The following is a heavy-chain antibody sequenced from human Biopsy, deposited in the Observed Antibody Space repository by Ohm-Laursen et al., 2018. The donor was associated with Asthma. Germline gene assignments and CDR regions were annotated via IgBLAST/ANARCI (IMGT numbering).Heavy chain of an antibody. D-gene: IGHD2-15*01. J-gene: IGHJ4*02. CDR1: GFSIFTYG. CDR2: ISGSGGTT. CDR3: AKAREDIVVVVAVSDS. V-gene: IGHV3-23*01. Sequence: SLRLSCAASGFSIFTYGMSWVRQAPGKGLEWVLDISGSGGTTYYADSVKGRFTISRDTSTNTLYVQMNSLRAEDTAVYYCAKAREDIVVVVAVSDSWGQGTLVTVSS.